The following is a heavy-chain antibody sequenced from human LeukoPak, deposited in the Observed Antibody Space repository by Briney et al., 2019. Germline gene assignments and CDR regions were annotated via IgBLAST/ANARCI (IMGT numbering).Heavy chain of an antibody. CDR2: ISGSGDST. CDR3: AKTRPLDSSSWSHGDY. D-gene: IGHD6-13*01. Sequence: GGSLRLSCAASGFTFSSYAMSWVRQAPGKGLEWVSAISGSGDSTYYGDSVKGRFTISRDNSENTLYLQMNSLRAEDTAVYYCAKTRPLDSSSWSHGDYWGQETLVTVSS. CDR1: GFTFSSYA. J-gene: IGHJ4*02. V-gene: IGHV3-23*01.